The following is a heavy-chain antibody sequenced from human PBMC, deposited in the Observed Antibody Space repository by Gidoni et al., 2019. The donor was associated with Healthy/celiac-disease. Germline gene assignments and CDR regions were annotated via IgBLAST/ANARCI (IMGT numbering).Heavy chain of an antibody. Sequence: EVQLVESGGGLVQPGRSLRLSCAASGFTFDDYAMHWVRQAPGKGLEWVSGISWNSGSIGYADSVKGRFTISRDNAKNSLYLQMNSLRAEDTALYYCAKDTMIVPKDGAFDIWGQGTMVTVSS. D-gene: IGHD3-22*01. CDR3: AKDTMIVPKDGAFDI. CDR2: ISWNSGSI. CDR1: GFTFDDYA. J-gene: IGHJ3*02. V-gene: IGHV3-9*01.